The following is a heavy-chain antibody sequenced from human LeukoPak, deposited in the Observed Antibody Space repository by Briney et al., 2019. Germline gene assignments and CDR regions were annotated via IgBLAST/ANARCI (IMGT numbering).Heavy chain of an antibody. CDR3: ARDAAPGAYCGGDCPHNWFDP. CDR2: IIPIFCTA. CDR1: GGTFSSYA. V-gene: IGHV1-69*05. Sequence: SVKVSCKASGGTFSSYAISWVRQAPGQGLEWMGGIIPIFCTANYAQKFQGRVTIATDESTSTAYMELSSLGSEDTAVYYCARDAAPGAYCGGDCPHNWFDPWSQGTLVTVSS. J-gene: IGHJ5*02. D-gene: IGHD2-21*02.